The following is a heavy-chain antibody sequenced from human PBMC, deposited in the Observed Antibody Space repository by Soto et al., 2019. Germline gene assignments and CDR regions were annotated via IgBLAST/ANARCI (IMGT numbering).Heavy chain of an antibody. CDR1: GFTFSNYN. Sequence: GGSLRLSCVASGFTFSNYNMNWVRQAPGKGLEWVSHISGSSIYIHYADSVRGRFTISRDNAKNSVYLQMDSLRVEDTAVYYCAREGALKPFSSWGQGALVTV. J-gene: IGHJ5*02. V-gene: IGHV3-21*01. CDR3: AREGALKPFSS. CDR2: ISGSSIYI.